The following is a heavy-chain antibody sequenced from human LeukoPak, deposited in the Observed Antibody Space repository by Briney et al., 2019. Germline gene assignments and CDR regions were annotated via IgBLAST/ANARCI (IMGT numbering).Heavy chain of an antibody. Sequence: PGGSLRLSCAASGFTFSSYAMHWVSQAPGKGLEWVAFIRYDGSNKYYADSVKGRFTISRDNSKNTLYLQMNSLRAEDTAVYYCAKGAGEDSSAPIHYYYYYYYMDVWGKGTTVTVSS. D-gene: IGHD6-19*01. CDR3: AKGAGEDSSAPIHYYYYYYYMDV. V-gene: IGHV3-30*02. CDR1: GFTFSSYA. CDR2: IRYDGSNK. J-gene: IGHJ6*03.